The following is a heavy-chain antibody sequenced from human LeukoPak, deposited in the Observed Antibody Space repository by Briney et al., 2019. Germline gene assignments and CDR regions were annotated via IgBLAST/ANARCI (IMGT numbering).Heavy chain of an antibody. CDR3: AKSGSQYYCYYYMDV. D-gene: IGHD7-27*01. CDR2: ISGSGGST. Sequence: GGSLRLSCAASGFTFSSYAMSWVRQAPGKGLEWVSAISGSGGSTYYADSVKGRFTISRDNSKNTLYLQMNSLRAEDTAVYYCAKSGSQYYCYYYMDVWGKGTTVTVSS. V-gene: IGHV3-23*01. CDR1: GFTFSSYA. J-gene: IGHJ6*03.